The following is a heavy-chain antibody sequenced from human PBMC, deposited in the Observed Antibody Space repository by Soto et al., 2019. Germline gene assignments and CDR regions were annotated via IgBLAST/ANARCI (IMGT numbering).Heavy chain of an antibody. D-gene: IGHD6-13*01. CDR3: ARGVAAVGKTFDY. CDR2: IYYCGST. CDR1: GGSISSYY. V-gene: IGHV4-59*01. J-gene: IGHJ4*02. Sequence: PSETLSLTCTVSGGSISSYYWSWIRQPPGKGLGWIGYIYYCGSTNNNPTLKSRVTISVDTSKNQYSLNLSAVTAADAAGYYSARGVAAVGKTFDYWGQGTLVTVSS.